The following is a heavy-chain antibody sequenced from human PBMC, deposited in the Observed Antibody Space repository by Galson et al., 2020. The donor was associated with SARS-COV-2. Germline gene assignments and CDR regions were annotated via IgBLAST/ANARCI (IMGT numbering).Heavy chain of an antibody. D-gene: IGHD2-15*01. Sequence: ASVTVSCKASGYMFIGSYLHWVRPAPGQGLEWMGRINPNTGGTNYAQKFQGRVTMTRDTSISTAYMELSRLRSDDTALYYCAREAATSYFDSWGQGTLVTVSS. J-gene: IGHJ4*02. V-gene: IGHV1-2*06. CDR2: INPNTGGT. CDR3: AREAATSYFDS. CDR1: GYMFIGSY.